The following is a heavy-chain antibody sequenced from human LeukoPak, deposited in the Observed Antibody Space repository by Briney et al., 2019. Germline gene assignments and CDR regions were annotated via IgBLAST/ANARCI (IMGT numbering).Heavy chain of an antibody. D-gene: IGHD3-10*01. Sequence: GASVKVSCRASGYTFTAHYIHWVQQAPGQGLEWMGWIDPNSGGTNYAQKFLGSVTMTGDTSINTAFMELSRLRSDDTAIYYCARGRGTTMVRGVITNYFDLWGRGSLVTVSS. J-gene: IGHJ2*01. CDR2: IDPNSGGT. V-gene: IGHV1-2*02. CDR3: ARGRGTTMVRGVITNYFDL. CDR1: GYTFTAHY.